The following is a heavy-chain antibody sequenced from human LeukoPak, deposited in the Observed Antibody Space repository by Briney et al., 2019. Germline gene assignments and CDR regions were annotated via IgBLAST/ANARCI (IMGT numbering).Heavy chain of an antibody. CDR3: ARLPYYGSGSPHDASDI. D-gene: IGHD3-10*01. CDR2: SYYRGPT. J-gene: IGHJ3*02. CDR1: GGSISSTSYY. Sequence: PSETLSLTCTVSGGSISSTSYYGGWIRQPPGKGLEWIGSSYYRGPTYYNPSLKSRVTISVDTSKNQLSLKLSSVTAADTAVYYCARLPYYGSGSPHDASDIWGQGTMVTVSS. V-gene: IGHV4-39*01.